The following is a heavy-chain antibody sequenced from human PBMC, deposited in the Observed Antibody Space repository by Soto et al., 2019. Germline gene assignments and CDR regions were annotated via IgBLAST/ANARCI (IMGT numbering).Heavy chain of an antibody. D-gene: IGHD2-2*02. CDR2: ISNDGTNK. V-gene: IGHV3-30-3*01. CDR3: AREGPHCSSTSCYKIFDP. CDR1: GFTFSSYA. J-gene: IGHJ5*02. Sequence: GGSLRLSCAASGFTFSSYAMHWVRQAPGKGLEWVTVISNDGTNKYYADSVKGRFTISRDNSKNTLYLQMNSLRAEDTAVYYCAREGPHCSSTSCYKIFDPWGQGT.